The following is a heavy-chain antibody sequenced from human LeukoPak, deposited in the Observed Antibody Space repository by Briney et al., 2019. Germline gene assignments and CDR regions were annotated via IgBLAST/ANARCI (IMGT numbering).Heavy chain of an antibody. J-gene: IGHJ4*02. CDR2: IRGTDGTT. V-gene: IGHV3-23*01. CDR3: AKEMSVWNYVRYFDY. D-gene: IGHD1-7*01. CDR1: GFTFSSYT. Sequence: GGSLRLSCAASGFTFSSYTMTWVRQAPGKGLEWVSAIRGTDGTTYYTDSVRGRFAFSRDNSKNTLYLQMNSLRAEDTAVYYCAKEMSVWNYVRYFDYWGQGTRVTVSS.